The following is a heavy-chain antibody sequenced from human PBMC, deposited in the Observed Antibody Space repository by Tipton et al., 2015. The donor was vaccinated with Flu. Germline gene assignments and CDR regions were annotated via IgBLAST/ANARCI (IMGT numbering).Heavy chain of an antibody. D-gene: IGHD1-20*01. V-gene: IGHV3-64*01. CDR1: GFTFSSYA. Sequence: SLRLSCAASGFTFSSYAMHWVRQAPGKGLEYVSAISSNGGSTYYANSVKGRFTISRDNSKNTLYLQMGSLRADDMAVYYCARDGDNWNEIDYWDQGTLVTVSS. CDR3: ARDGDNWNEIDY. CDR2: ISSNGGST. J-gene: IGHJ4*02.